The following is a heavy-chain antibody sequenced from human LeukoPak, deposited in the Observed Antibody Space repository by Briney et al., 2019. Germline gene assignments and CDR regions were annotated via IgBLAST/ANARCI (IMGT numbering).Heavy chain of an antibody. CDR1: GYSFTNYW. Sequence: GGSLRLSCKGSGYSFTNYWIGWVRQMPSKGLEWMGIIYPGDSHTIYSPSFQGQVTLSADKSITTAYLQWRSLKASDTAIYYCARLPYSTTWSRGRSDPWGQGTLVTVSS. J-gene: IGHJ5*02. V-gene: IGHV5-51*01. CDR3: ARLPYSTTWSRGRSDP. D-gene: IGHD6-13*01. CDR2: IYPGDSHT.